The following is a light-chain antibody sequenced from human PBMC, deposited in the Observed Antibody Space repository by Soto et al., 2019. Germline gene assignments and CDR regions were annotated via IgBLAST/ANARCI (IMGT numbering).Light chain of an antibody. CDR2: DAS. V-gene: IGKV1-33*01. CDR3: QQYDNLPPF. J-gene: IGKJ5*01. Sequence: DIQMTQSPSSLSASVGDRLTITCQASQDISNYLNWYQQKPGKAPKLLIYDASNLETRVPSRFSGSGSGTDFTFTISSLQPEDIATYYCQQYDNLPPFFGQGTRLEIK. CDR1: QDISNY.